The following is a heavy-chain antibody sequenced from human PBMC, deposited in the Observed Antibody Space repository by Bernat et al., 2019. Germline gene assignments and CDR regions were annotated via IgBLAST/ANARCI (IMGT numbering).Heavy chain of an antibody. D-gene: IGHD6-13*01. Sequence: QLQLQESGPGLVKPSETLSLTCTVSGGSISSSSYYWGWIRQPPGKGLEWIGSIYYSGSTYYNPSLKSRVTISVDTSKNQFSLKLSSVTAADTAVYYCARLGRKSSRYRPERYFDYWGQGTLVTVSS. V-gene: IGHV4-39*01. J-gene: IGHJ4*02. CDR1: GGSISSSSYY. CDR2: IYYSGST. CDR3: ARLGRKSSRYRPERYFDY.